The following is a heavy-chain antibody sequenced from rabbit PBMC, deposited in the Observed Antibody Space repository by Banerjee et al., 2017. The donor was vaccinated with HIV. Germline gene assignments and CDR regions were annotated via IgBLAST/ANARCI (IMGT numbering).Heavy chain of an antibody. CDR3: ARDYGGYDAYFNL. CDR2: IYAGSSGST. J-gene: IGHJ4*01. Sequence: QEQLVESGGGLVQPEGSLTLTCKASGLDFSSSYWICWVRQAPGKGLEWIACIYAGSSGSTYYASWVNGRFSISKTSSTTVTLQMTSLTAADTATYFCARDYGGYDAYFNLWGQGTLVTVS. D-gene: IGHD2-1*01. V-gene: IGHV1S45*01. CDR1: GLDFSSSYW.